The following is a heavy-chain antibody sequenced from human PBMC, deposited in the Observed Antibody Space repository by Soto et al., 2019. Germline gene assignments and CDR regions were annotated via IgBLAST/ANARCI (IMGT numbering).Heavy chain of an antibody. CDR2: ISHSGST. CDR3: ARGLQRRFGGYKGLGYHGMDV. D-gene: IGHD5-12*01. J-gene: IGHJ6*02. CDR1: GGSFSDYF. V-gene: IGHV4-34*01. Sequence: QVQLQQWGAGLLKPSETLSLTCAVYGGSFSDYFWSWIRQPPSKGLEWIGEISHSGSTSYNPSLKSRVTISGDTSKNQFFLNLSSVTAADTAVYYCARGLQRRFGGYKGLGYHGMDVWGQGTTVTVSS.